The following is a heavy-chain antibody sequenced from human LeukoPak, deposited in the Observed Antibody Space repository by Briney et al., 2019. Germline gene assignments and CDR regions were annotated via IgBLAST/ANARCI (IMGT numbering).Heavy chain of an antibody. D-gene: IGHD6-19*01. CDR2: IRYDGSNK. Sequence: GGSLRLSCAASGFTFSSYGMHWVRQAPGKGLEWVAFIRYDGSNKYYADSVKGRFTIFRDNSKNTLYLQMNSLRAEDTAVYFCAKDWPYRGWAYYFDYWGQGTLVTVSS. CDR1: GFTFSSYG. CDR3: AKDWPYRGWAYYFDY. V-gene: IGHV3-30*02. J-gene: IGHJ4*02.